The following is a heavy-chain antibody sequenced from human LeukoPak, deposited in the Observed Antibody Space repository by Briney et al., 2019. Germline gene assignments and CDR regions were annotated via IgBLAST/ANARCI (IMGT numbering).Heavy chain of an antibody. Sequence: GSSVKDSCKASGGTFSSYAISWVRQAPGQGLEWMGGIIPIFGTANYAQKFQGRVTITADESTSTAYMELSSLRSEDTAVYYCARDHCSSTSCPPLYGMDVWGQGTTVTVSS. V-gene: IGHV1-69*01. CDR1: GGTFSSYA. CDR3: ARDHCSSTSCPPLYGMDV. J-gene: IGHJ6*02. D-gene: IGHD2-2*01. CDR2: IIPIFGTA.